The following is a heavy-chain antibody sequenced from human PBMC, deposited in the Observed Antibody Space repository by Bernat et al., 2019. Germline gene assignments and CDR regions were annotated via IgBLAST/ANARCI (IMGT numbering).Heavy chain of an antibody. J-gene: IGHJ6*04. CDR1: GFTFSSYD. CDR2: ISHSVSLI. CDR3: VRERSRGYYGV. D-gene: IGHD3-10*01. Sequence: EVQLVESGGGLVQPGGSLRLSCAASGFTFSSYDMNWVRQAPGKGLEWISYISHSVSLIYYAESVKGRFTISRDNAKNSLYLQMDSLRAEDTAVYYCVRERSRGYYGVWGKGTTVTVSS. V-gene: IGHV3-48*03.